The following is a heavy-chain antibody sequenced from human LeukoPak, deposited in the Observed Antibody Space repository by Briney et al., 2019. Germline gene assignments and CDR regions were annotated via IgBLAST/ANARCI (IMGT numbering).Heavy chain of an antibody. D-gene: IGHD3-10*01. Sequence: GESLQISCQVSGYSFTSYWSGWGRRLPGEGVEWMGVIYPDDSDTTYSPAFQGQVTISADKSIRTAYLQWTSLKASDTAIYYCARQRGDSGTVNWLDPWGQGTLVTVSS. V-gene: IGHV5-51*01. J-gene: IGHJ5*02. CDR3: ARQRGDSGTVNWLDP. CDR2: IYPDDSDT. CDR1: GYSFTSYW.